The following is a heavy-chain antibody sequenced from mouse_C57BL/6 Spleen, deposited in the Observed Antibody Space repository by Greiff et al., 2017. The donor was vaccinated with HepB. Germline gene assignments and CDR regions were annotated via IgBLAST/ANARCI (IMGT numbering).Heavy chain of an antibody. CDR1: GYSITSGYY. CDR3: ARGAQSIAY. J-gene: IGHJ3*01. Sequence: DVKLQESGPGLVKPSQSLSLTCSVTGYSITSGYYWNWIRQFPGNKLEWMGYISYDGSNNYNPSLKNRISITRDTSKNQFFLKLNSVTTEDTATYYCARGAQSIAYWGQGTLVTVSA. CDR2: ISYDGSN. V-gene: IGHV3-6*01. D-gene: IGHD3-2*02.